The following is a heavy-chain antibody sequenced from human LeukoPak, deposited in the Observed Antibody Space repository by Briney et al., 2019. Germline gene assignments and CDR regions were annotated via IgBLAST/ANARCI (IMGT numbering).Heavy chain of an antibody. CDR1: GLGFGSFA. V-gene: IGHV3-23*01. J-gene: IGHJ4*02. Sequence: SGGSLRLSCAASGLGFGSFAMSGVRQAPARGLEWLSSMKGTGETFYADSVRGRFTLSRDDSRNTVYLQLNNLRVEDTAVYYCARASWVSSADAVWWGQGTVVTVSS. CDR3: ARASWVSSADAVW. CDR2: MKGTGET. D-gene: IGHD3-16*01.